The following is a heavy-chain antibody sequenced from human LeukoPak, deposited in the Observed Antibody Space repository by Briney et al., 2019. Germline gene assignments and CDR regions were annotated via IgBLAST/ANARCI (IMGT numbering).Heavy chain of an antibody. V-gene: IGHV3-9*01. CDR3: AKDPSHDYGDYGRSFDY. Sequence: GGSLRLSCAASGFTFDDYAMHWVRQAPGKGLEWVSSISGNSGSIGYADSVKRRFTISRDNAKNSLYLQMNSLRAEDTALYYCAKDPSHDYGDYGRSFDYWGQGTLVTVSS. CDR2: ISGNSGSI. CDR1: GFTFDDYA. J-gene: IGHJ4*02. D-gene: IGHD4-17*01.